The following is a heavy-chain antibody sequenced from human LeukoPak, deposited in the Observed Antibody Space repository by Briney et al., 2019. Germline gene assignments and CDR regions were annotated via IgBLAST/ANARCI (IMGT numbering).Heavy chain of an antibody. CDR2: IIPILGIA. CDR1: GGTFSSYA. CDR3: ARDPEDYGGNP. Sequence: SVKVSCKASGGTFSSYAISWVRQAPGQGLEWMGRIIPILGIANYAQKFQGRVTITADESTSTAYMELSSLRSEDTAVYYCARDPEDYGGNPWGQGTLVTVSS. V-gene: IGHV1-69*04. J-gene: IGHJ5*02. D-gene: IGHD4-23*01.